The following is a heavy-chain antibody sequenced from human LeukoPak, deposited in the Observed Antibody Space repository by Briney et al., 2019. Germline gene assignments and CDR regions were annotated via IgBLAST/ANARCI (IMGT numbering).Heavy chain of an antibody. CDR3: ARDWWYGDYSIGNN. D-gene: IGHD4-17*01. J-gene: IGHJ4*02. CDR2: ISSSGDST. CDR1: GFTFSNYG. V-gene: IGHV3-23*01. Sequence: GGSLRLACAVSGFTFSNYGMSWVRQAPGKGLEWVSVISSSGDSTYYADSVKGRFTISRDNSKNTLYLQMNGLRSDDTAVYYCARDWWYGDYSIGNNWGQGTLVTVSS.